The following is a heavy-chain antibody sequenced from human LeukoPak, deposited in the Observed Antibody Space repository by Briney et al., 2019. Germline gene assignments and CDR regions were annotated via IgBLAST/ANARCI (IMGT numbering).Heavy chain of an antibody. CDR1: GYTFTRYL. CDR3: ARGLMATTETNWFDP. V-gene: IGHV1-46*01. CDR2: INPSGGRT. J-gene: IGHJ5*02. Sequence: GASVKVSCKASGYTFTRYLIHWVRQAPGQGLEWMVIINPSGGRTSYAQKFQGRVTMTRDTSTSTVYMELSSLRSEDTAVYYCARGLMATTETNWFDPWGQGTLVTVSS. D-gene: IGHD5-24*01.